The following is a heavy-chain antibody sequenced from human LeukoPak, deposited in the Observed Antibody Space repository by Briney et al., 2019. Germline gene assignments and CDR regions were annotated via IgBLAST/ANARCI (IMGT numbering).Heavy chain of an antibody. D-gene: IGHD3-10*01. CDR1: GFTFSSYA. CDR3: AGGVGTHDY. V-gene: IGHV4-34*01. J-gene: IGHJ4*02. Sequence: PGGSLRLSCAASGFTFSSYAMSWIRQPPGKGLEWIGEINHSGSTNYNPSLKSRVTISVDTSKNQFSLKLSSVTAADTAVYYCAGGVGTHDYWGQGTLVTVSS. CDR2: INHSGST.